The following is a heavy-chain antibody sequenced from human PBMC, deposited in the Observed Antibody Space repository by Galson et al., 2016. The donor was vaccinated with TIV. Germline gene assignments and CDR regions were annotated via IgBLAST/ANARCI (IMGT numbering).Heavy chain of an antibody. J-gene: IGHJ4*02. CDR1: GFTFSNAW. V-gene: IGHV3-15*01. D-gene: IGHD6-13*01. Sequence: SLRLSCAASGFTFSNAWMTWVRQPPGKGLEWVGRIQSKTEGGSADYAAPVRGRFIISRNDSENTLFLQINNLKTEDTAMYYCVTGAVAAGTWGQGTLVAVAS. CDR2: IQSKTEGGSA. CDR3: VTGAVAAGT.